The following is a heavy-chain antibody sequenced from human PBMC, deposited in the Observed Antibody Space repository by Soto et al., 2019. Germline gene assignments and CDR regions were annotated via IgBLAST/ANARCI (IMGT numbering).Heavy chain of an antibody. CDR2: IIPIFGTA. CDR3: ARGSKRRYCSGGSCPPLDC. D-gene: IGHD2-15*01. V-gene: IGHV1-69*01. CDR1: GGTFSSYA. J-gene: IGHJ4*02. Sequence: QVQLVQSGAEVKKPGSSVKVSCKASGGTFSSYAISWVRQAPGQGLEWMGGIIPIFGTANYAQKFQGRVTITAEESTSTAYMELSSLRCEDKAVYYCARGSKRRYCSGGSCPPLDCWGQGTLVTVSS.